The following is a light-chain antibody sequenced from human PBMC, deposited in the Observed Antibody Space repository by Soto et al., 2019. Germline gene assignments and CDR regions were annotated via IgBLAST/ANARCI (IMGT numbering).Light chain of an antibody. Sequence: DIQMTQSPSSLSASVGDRVTITCRASQYISSYVNWHQQKPGKAPKFLIYGASDLQRGVPSRFSGSGSWTDFTLTINSLQPEDFATYYCQQSYSRPLTFGPGTKVDIK. V-gene: IGKV1-39*01. CDR1: QYISSY. CDR3: QQSYSRPLT. J-gene: IGKJ3*01. CDR2: GAS.